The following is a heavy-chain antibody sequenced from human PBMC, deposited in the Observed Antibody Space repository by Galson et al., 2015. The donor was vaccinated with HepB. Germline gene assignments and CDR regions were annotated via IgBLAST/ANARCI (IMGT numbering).Heavy chain of an antibody. V-gene: IGHV2-5*02. D-gene: IGHD5-24*01. CDR1: GFSLNDNAVG. J-gene: IGHJ4*02. CDR2: IYWDDVR. CDR3: AHTAGWLPDY. Sequence: LVKPTQTLPLPCTFSGFSLNDNAVGVAWIRQPPGKALEWLALIYWDDVRHYNPSLNNRLAITKDSSKNQVVLTLSDIDPVDTATYYCAHTAGWLPDYWGQGTLVTVST.